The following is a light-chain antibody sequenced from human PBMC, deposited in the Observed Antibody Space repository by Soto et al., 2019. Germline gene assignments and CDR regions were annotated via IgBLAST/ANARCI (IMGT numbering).Light chain of an antibody. CDR2: GAS. V-gene: IGKV3-15*01. J-gene: IGKJ2*01. CDR3: QQYNNWPPYT. Sequence: EIVMTQSPATLSVSPGERATLSCRASQSVSSNLAWYQQKPGQAPRLLIYGASTRATGIPARFSGSVSGTEVTLTISSLQYEDFAVYYWQQYNNWPPYTFGQGTKLEIK. CDR1: QSVSSN.